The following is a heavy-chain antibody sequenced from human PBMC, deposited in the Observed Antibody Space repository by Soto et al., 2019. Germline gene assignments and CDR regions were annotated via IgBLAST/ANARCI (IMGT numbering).Heavy chain of an antibody. D-gene: IGHD3-10*01. CDR1: GYTFTSYA. V-gene: IGHV1-3*01. Sequence: ASVKVSCKASGYTFTSYAMHWVRQAPEQRLEWMGWINAGNGNTKYSQKFQGRVTITRDTSASTAYMELSSLRSEDTAVYYCARGRLLWFTSGAFDIWGQGTMVTVSS. J-gene: IGHJ3*02. CDR3: ARGRLLWFTSGAFDI. CDR2: INAGNGNT.